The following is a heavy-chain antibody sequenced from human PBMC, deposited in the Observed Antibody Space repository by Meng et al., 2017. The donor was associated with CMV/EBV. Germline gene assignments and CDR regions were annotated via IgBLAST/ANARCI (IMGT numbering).Heavy chain of an antibody. CDR3: ARRSVVVPAAPWTYYDFWSGYYTEGYYYYGMDV. CDR1: GYTFTGYY. Sequence: SVKVSCKASGYTFTGYYMHWVRQAPGQGLEWMGWINPNSGGTNYAQKFQGRVTMARNTSISTAYMELSSLRSEDTAVYYCARRSVVVPAAPWTYYDFWSGYYTEGYYYYGMDVWGQGTTVTVSS. D-gene: IGHD3-3*01. V-gene: IGHV1-2*02. J-gene: IGHJ6*02. CDR2: INPNSGGT.